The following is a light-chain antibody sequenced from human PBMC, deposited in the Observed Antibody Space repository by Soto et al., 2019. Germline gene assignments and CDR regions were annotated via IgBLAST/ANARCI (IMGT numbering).Light chain of an antibody. J-gene: IGKJ4*01. Sequence: DIQMTQSPSSLSASVGDRVTITCRASQSITHYLNWYQQKPGKAPKLLIYDASSFQSGVPSRFSGGGSGTAFTLTISSLQPEDFATYYCQQSYSTPLSFGGGTKVEIK. CDR3: QQSYSTPLS. CDR1: QSITHY. CDR2: DAS. V-gene: IGKV1-39*01.